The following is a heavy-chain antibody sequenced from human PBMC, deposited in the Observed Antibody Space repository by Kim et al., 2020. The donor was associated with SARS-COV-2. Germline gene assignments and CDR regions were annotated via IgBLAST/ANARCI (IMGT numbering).Heavy chain of an antibody. V-gene: IGHV4-31*02. Sequence: TYHNPSHKSRVTISVDTSKNQFSLKLSSVTAADTAVYYCARSQGYYFDYWGQGTLVTVSS. CDR3: ARSQGYYFDY. CDR2: T. J-gene: IGHJ4*02.